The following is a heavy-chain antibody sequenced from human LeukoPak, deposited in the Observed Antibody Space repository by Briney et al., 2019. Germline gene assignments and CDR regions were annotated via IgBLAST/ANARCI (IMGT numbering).Heavy chain of an antibody. CDR2: ISSSSSYI. Sequence: GGSLRLSCAASGFTFSSYSMNWVRQAPGKGLEWVSSISSSSSYIYYADSVKGRFTISRDNAKNSLYLQMNSLRAEDTAVYYCASGYCSGGSCYWNYFDYWGQGTLVTVSS. D-gene: IGHD2-15*01. CDR3: ASGYCSGGSCYWNYFDY. V-gene: IGHV3-21*01. CDR1: GFTFSSYS. J-gene: IGHJ4*02.